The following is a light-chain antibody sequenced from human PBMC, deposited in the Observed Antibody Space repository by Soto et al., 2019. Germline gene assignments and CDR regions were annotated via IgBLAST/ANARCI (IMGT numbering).Light chain of an antibody. Sequence: QSALTQPASVSGSPGQSITISCTGTTSDIGTYNYVSWYQQSLGKAPKLLIYDVTDRPSGVSNRFSGSKSGNTASLTISRLQAEDVEDYYSRSYTSSGTLVVFGASIKHTV. J-gene: IGLJ2*01. V-gene: IGLV2-14*01. CDR3: RSYTSSGTLVV. CDR2: DVT. CDR1: TSDIGTYNY.